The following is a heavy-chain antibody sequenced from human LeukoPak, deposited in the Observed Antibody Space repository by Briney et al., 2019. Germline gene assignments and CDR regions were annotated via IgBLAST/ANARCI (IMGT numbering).Heavy chain of an antibody. CDR1: GGSISSGGYS. CDR3: ARANRYCSSTSCYREDWYFDL. D-gene: IGHD2-2*02. J-gene: IGHJ2*01. V-gene: IGHV4-30-2*01. CDR2: IYHSGST. Sequence: SQTLSLTCAVSGGSISSGGYSWSWIRQPPGKGLEWIGYIYHSGSTYYNPSLKSRVTISVDRSKNQFSLKLSSVTAADTAVYYCARANRYCSSTSCYREDWYFDLWGRGTLVTVSS.